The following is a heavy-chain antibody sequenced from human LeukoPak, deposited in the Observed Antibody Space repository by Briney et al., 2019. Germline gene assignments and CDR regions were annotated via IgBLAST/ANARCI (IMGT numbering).Heavy chain of an antibody. V-gene: IGHV3-23*01. CDR1: GFTFSSYA. CDR3: AKDRPITIHWYFDL. D-gene: IGHD3-9*01. J-gene: IGHJ2*01. Sequence: GGSLRLSCAASGFTFSSYAMSWVRQAPGKGLEWVSVISDSGGGTYYADSVKGRFTISRDNSKNTLYLQMNSLRAEDTAVYYCAKDRPITIHWYFDLWGRGTLDTVSS. CDR2: ISDSGGGT.